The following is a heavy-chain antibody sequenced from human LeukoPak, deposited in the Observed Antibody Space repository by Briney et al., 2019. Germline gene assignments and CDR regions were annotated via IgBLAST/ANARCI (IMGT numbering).Heavy chain of an antibody. CDR3: ARVDDRNYYYFFVY. CDR2: IYNRGST. V-gene: IGHV4-4*07. CDR1: GGSISSYY. Sequence: SETLSLTCTVSGGSISSYYWNWIRQPAGKGLEGIGRIYNRGSTNYNPSLKSRVTMSVDTSKNQFSLKLTSVAAADTAVYYCARVDDRNYYYFFVYWGQGTLVTVSS. D-gene: IGHD3-22*01. J-gene: IGHJ4*02.